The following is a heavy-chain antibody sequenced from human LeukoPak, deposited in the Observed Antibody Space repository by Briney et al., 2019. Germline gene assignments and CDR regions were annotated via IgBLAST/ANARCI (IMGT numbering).Heavy chain of an antibody. J-gene: IGHJ3*02. CDR3: ARDLGYGDYSAFDI. CDR2: IYYSGST. D-gene: IGHD4-17*01. Sequence: SETLSLTCTVSGGSISSSSYYWGWIRQPPGKGLEWIGSIYYSGSTYYNPSLKSRVTISVDTSKNQFSLKLSSVTAADTAVYYCARDLGYGDYSAFDIWGQGTMVTVSS. CDR1: GGSISSSSYY. V-gene: IGHV4-39*07.